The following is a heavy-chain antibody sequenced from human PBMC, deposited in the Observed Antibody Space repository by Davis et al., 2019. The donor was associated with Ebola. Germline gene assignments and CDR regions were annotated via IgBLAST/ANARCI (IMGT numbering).Heavy chain of an antibody. V-gene: IGHV1-69*02. D-gene: IGHD2-15*01. J-gene: IGHJ4*02. CDR2: IIPILGIA. CDR1: GYTFTSYY. Sequence: SVKVSCKASGYTFTSYYMHWVRQAPGQGLEWMGRIIPILGIANYAQKFQGRVTITADKSTSTAYMELSSLRSEDTAVYYCAKSGPSYYFDYWGQGTLVTVSS. CDR3: AKSGPSYYFDY.